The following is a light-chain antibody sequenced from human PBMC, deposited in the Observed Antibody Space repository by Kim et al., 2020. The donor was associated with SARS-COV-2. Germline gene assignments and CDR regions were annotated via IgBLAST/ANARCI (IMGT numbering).Light chain of an antibody. CDR3: QQYDSYRT. CDR2: KAS. CDR1: QSISSW. Sequence: AASVGARVTITCRASQSISSWLAWYQQKPGKAPKLLIYKASSLESGVPSRFSGSGSGTEFTLTISSLQPDDFATYYCQQYDSYRTFGQGTKVDIK. J-gene: IGKJ1*01. V-gene: IGKV1-5*03.